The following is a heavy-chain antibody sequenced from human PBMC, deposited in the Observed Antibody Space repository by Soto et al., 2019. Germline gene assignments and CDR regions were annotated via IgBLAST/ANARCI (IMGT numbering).Heavy chain of an antibody. D-gene: IGHD2-21*02. J-gene: IGHJ4*02. CDR3: ARSPGGVVTAMYYFDY. CDR1: GYTFTGYY. V-gene: IGHV1-2*04. Sequence: QVQLVQSGAEVKKPGASVKVSCKASGYTFTGYYMHWVRQAPGQGLEWMGWINPNSGGTNYAQKFQGWVTMTRDTSLSTADMELGRLRSDDTAVYYCARSPGGVVTAMYYFDYWGQGTLVTVSS. CDR2: INPNSGGT.